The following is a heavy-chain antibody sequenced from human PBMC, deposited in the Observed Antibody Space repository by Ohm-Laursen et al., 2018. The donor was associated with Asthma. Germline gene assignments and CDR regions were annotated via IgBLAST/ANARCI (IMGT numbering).Heavy chain of an antibody. V-gene: IGHV1-8*01. CDR2: MNPNSGNT. CDR1: GYTFTSYD. D-gene: IGHD6-19*01. J-gene: IGHJ4*02. CDR3: ARDSVAGGDY. Sequence: ASVKVSCKSSGYTFTSYDINWVRQATGQGLEWMGWMNPNSGNTGYAQKFQGRVTMTRDTSTSTVYMELSSLRSEDTAVYYCARDSVAGGDYWGQGTLVTVSS.